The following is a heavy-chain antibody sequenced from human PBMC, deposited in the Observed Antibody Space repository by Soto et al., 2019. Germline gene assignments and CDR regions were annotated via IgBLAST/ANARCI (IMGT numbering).Heavy chain of an antibody. D-gene: IGHD2-2*01. CDR1: GGSISSADYY. V-gene: IGHV4-61*08. CDR2: IHNSGST. Sequence: PSETLSLTCTVSGGSISSADYYWSWIRQPPGKGLEWIGYIHNSGSTNYNPSLKGRVTISLDTSKKQFSLKVTSVTAADTAMYYCARGYCSSSSCYEFDHWGQGSLVTVSS. J-gene: IGHJ4*02. CDR3: ARGYCSSSSCYEFDH.